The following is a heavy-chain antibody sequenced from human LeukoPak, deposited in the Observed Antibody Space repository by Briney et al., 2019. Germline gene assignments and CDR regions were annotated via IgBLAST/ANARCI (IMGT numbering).Heavy chain of an antibody. J-gene: IGHJ3*02. D-gene: IGHD3-10*01. CDR1: GFTFSSCG. CDR2: IWYDGSNK. Sequence: GGSLRLSCAASGFTFSSCGMHWVRQAPGKGLEWVAVIWYDGSNKYYTDSVKGRFTISRDNSKNTLNLQMNSLRAEDTAVYYCARRFGDDAFDIWGQGTVVTVSS. V-gene: IGHV3-33*01. CDR3: ARRFGDDAFDI.